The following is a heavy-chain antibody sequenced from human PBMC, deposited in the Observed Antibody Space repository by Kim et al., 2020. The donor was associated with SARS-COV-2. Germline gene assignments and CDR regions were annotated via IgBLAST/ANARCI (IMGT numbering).Heavy chain of an antibody. CDR1: GGTFSSYA. CDR2: IIPIFGTA. Sequence: SVKVSCKASGGTFSSYAISWVRQAPGQGLEWMGGIIPIFGTANYAQKFQGRVTITADESTSTAYMELSSLRSEDTAVYYCARDDRMTTVTTWGMDVWGQGTTVTVSS. V-gene: IGHV1-69*13. D-gene: IGHD4-17*01. CDR3: ARDDRMTTVTTWGMDV. J-gene: IGHJ6*02.